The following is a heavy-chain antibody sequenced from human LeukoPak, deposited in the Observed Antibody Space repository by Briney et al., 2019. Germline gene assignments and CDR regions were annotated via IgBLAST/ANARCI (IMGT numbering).Heavy chain of an antibody. CDR3: AREGSAFDI. J-gene: IGHJ3*02. V-gene: IGHV4-39*07. CDR1: GGSINNKIYY. Sequence: PSETLSLTCSASGGSINNKIYYWGWIRQPPGKGLEWLGGIYYSGSTYYNPSLKSRVTISVDTSKNQFSLKLSSVTAADTAVYYCAREGSAFDIWGQGTMVTVSS. CDR2: IYYSGST.